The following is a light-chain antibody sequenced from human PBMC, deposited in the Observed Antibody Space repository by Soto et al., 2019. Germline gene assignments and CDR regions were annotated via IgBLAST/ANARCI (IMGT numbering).Light chain of an antibody. CDR2: DVS. CDR3: CSYAGSYTWV. V-gene: IGLV1-40*01. J-gene: IGLJ3*02. Sequence: QLVLTQPPSVSGAPGQTVTISCTGSSSNLGAGYDVHWYQQLPGTAPKLMIYDVSKRPSGVPDRFSGSKSGNTASLTISGLQAEDEADYYCCSYAGSYTWVFGGGTKLTVL. CDR1: SSNLGAGYD.